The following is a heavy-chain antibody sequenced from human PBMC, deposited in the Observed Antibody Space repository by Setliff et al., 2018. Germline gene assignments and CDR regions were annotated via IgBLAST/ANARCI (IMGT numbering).Heavy chain of an antibody. CDR1: GYTFTDYY. D-gene: IGHD3-22*01. Sequence: GASVKVSCKASGYTFTDYYVHWVRQAPGQGLEWMGWISVYNGNTNYAQKFQGRVTMTRDTSTSTAFMQLSSLRSEDTAVYYCVREGVDSRSSTDYRYYMDVWGKGTTVTVSS. CDR3: VREGVDSRSSTDYRYYMDV. J-gene: IGHJ6*03. CDR2: ISVYNGNT. V-gene: IGHV1-18*04.